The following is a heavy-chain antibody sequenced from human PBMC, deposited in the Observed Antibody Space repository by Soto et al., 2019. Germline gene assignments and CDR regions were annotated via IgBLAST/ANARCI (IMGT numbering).Heavy chain of an antibody. CDR3: ARTDSGTSPHTYYMDV. Sequence: EVQLVESGEGLVKPGGSLRLSCAASGFTFSKYSVNWVRQAPGKGLEWVSSISSSSSYIYYADSVRGRFTISRDNAKNSLYLQMNSLRAEDTAVYYCARTDSGTSPHTYYMDVWGKGTTVTVSS. J-gene: IGHJ6*03. CDR1: GFTFSKYS. CDR2: ISSSSSYI. V-gene: IGHV3-21*01. D-gene: IGHD2-2*01.